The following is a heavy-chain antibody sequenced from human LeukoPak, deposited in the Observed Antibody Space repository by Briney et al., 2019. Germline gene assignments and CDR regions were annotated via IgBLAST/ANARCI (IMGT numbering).Heavy chain of an antibody. Sequence: GGSLRLSCAASGFTFSSYSMNWVRQAPGKGLEWVSVIYSGGKTHYADSVKGRFTISRDNSKNTLYLQMNSLRAEDTAVYYCARGVANYYDSSGYQNWGQGALVTVSS. CDR3: ARGVANYYDSSGYQN. J-gene: IGHJ4*02. CDR2: IYSGGKT. V-gene: IGHV3-53*01. CDR1: GFTFSSYS. D-gene: IGHD3-22*01.